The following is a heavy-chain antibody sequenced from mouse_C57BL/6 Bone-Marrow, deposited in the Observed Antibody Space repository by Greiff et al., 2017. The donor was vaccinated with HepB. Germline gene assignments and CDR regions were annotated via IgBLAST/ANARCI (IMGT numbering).Heavy chain of an antibody. J-gene: IGHJ4*01. Sequence: QVQLQQSGPGLVQPSQSLSITCTVSGFSLTSYGVHWVRQSPGKGLEWLGVIWRGGSTDYNAAFMSRLSITKDNSKSQVFFKMNSLQADDTAIYYCAKNALYDNDEGDYYAMDYWGQGTSVTVSS. CDR3: AKNALYDNDEGDYYAMDY. V-gene: IGHV2-5*01. CDR2: IWRGGST. D-gene: IGHD2-4*01. CDR1: GFSLTSYG.